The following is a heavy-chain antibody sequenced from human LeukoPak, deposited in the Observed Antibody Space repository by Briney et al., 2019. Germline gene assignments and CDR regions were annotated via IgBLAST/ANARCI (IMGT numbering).Heavy chain of an antibody. CDR2: ISGSGGST. D-gene: IGHD1-26*01. CDR3: AKVGQWELLAYFDY. CDR1: GFTFDEHA. Sequence: GRSLRLSCAGSGFTFDEHAMHWVRQAPGKGLEWVSAISGSGGSTYYADSVKGRFTISRDNSKNTLYLQMNSLRAEDTAVYYCAKVGQWELLAYFDYWGQGTLVTVSS. J-gene: IGHJ4*02. V-gene: IGHV3-23*01.